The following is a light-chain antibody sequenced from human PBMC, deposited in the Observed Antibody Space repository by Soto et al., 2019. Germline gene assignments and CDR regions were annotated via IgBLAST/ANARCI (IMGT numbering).Light chain of an antibody. CDR3: SSYAGSTLYV. CDR2: EVS. J-gene: IGLJ1*01. CDR1: SSDVGGYNY. V-gene: IGLV2-8*01. Sequence: ALTQPPAAYGSTGQSVTISCTGTSSDVGGYNYVSWYQQHPGKAPKLMIYEVSKRPSGVPDRFSGSKSGNTASLTVSGLQAEDVADYYCSSYAGSTLYVFGTGTKVTVL.